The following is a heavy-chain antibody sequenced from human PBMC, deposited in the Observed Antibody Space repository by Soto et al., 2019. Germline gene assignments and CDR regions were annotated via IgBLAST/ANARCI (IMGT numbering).Heavy chain of an antibody. Sequence: QLQLQESGPGLVKPSETLSLTCSVSGGSISTSSYFGGWIRQPPGKGLEWVGAVHYSGSANYRSSLQSRVTISVDTSQNQFSLRLRSVTAADTAVYYCARHRWGSGSYSGLLDFWGQGALVTVSS. V-gene: IGHV4-39*01. D-gene: IGHD3-10*01. CDR3: ARHRWGSGSYSGLLDF. J-gene: IGHJ4*02. CDR2: VHYSGSA. CDR1: GGSISTSSYF.